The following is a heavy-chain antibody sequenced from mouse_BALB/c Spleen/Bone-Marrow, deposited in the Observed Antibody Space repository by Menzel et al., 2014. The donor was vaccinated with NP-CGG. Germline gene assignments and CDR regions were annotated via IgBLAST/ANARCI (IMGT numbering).Heavy chain of an antibody. CDR2: IDPENGDT. CDR3: NADPIT. J-gene: IGHJ2*01. Sequence: LVESGAELVRSGASVKLSCTASDFDIKDYYMNWVKQRPEQGLEWIGWIDPENGDTEYAAKFQGKATMTADTSSNTAYLQLSSLTSEDTGVYYCNADPITWGQGTTLTVSS. CDR1: DFDIKDYY. V-gene: IGHV14-4*02.